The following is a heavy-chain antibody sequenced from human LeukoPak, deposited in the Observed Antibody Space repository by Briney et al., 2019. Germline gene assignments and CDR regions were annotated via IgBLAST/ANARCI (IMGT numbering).Heavy chain of an antibody. CDR2: MNPNSGNT. J-gene: IGHJ5*02. CDR3: ARGRYPYNWFDR. V-gene: IGHV1-8*01. CDR1: GWSFTSYE. D-gene: IGHD1-1*01. Sequence: ASAVTVSCMGCGWSFTSYEINGVRQAAGQEREGMGWMNPNSGNTVYAQKFRGRVTITRNTSISTAYMELSSLRSEDTAVYYCARGRYPYNWFDRCGQGTLVTVSS.